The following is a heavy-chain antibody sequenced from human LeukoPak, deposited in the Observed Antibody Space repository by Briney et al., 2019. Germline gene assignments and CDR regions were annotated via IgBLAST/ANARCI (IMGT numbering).Heavy chain of an antibody. J-gene: IGHJ3*02. CDR3: ARDFGTTVTTFGAVDI. Sequence: GGSLRLSCAASGFTFSHYGMHWVRQAPGKGLEWVALIWDDGNKKSHADTVKGRFAISRDNSKNTLYLQMNSLRVEDTAVYYCARDFGTTVTTFGAVDIWGQGTKVIVSS. CDR1: GFTFSHYG. V-gene: IGHV3-33*01. D-gene: IGHD4-17*01. CDR2: IWDDGNKK.